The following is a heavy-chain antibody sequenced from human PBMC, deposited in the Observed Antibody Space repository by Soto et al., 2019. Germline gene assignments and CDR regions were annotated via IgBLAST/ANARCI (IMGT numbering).Heavy chain of an antibody. Sequence: GGSLRLSCAASGFTFSSYGMHWVRQAPGKGLEWVAVIWYDGSKKYYADSVKGRFTISRDNSKNTLFLKMNSLRAEDTAMYYCARGNPVVIAAAGPFDYWGQGTLVTVS. CDR2: IWYDGSKK. V-gene: IGHV3-33*01. CDR1: GFTFSSYG. CDR3: ARGNPVVIAAAGPFDY. D-gene: IGHD6-13*01. J-gene: IGHJ4*02.